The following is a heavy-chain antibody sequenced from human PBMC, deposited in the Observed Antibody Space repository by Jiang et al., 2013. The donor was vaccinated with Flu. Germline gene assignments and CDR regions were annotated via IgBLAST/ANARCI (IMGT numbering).Heavy chain of an antibody. D-gene: IGHD5-12*01. CDR1: GGTFSSYA. Sequence: SSVKVSCKASGGTFSSYAISWVRQAPGQGLEWMGRIIPILGIANYAQKFQGRVTITADKSTSTAYMELSSLRSEDTAVYYCASTYSGYDEYYFDYWGQGTLVTVSS. J-gene: IGHJ4*02. V-gene: IGHV1-69*04. CDR3: ASTYSGYDEYYFDY. CDR2: IIPILGIA.